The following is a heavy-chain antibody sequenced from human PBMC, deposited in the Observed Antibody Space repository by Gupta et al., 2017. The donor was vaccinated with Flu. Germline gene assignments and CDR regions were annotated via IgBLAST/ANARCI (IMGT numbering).Heavy chain of an antibody. CDR3: ARGRTSWSN. D-gene: IGHD6-6*01. Sequence: EDQVVESGGDLVQPGGSLQLSCVVSEFTLRAFWMTWVRQAPGKRPEWAATIGQDGSERSSLGSLKGRFTVSRDNGKNSIYLQMSSLRVEDSGLYHCARGRTSWSNWGQGTLVTVAP. CDR2: IGQDGSER. J-gene: IGHJ4*02. V-gene: IGHV3-7*01. CDR1: EFTLRAFW.